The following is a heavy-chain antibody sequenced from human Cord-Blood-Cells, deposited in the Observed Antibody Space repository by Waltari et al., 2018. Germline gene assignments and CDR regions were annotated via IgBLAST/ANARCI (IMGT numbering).Heavy chain of an antibody. CDR3: ARDRSGDTSFDL. V-gene: IGHV1-69*09. J-gene: IGHJ2*01. D-gene: IGHD2-21*02. CDR1: GGTFCSYA. Sequence: QVQLVQSGAELKKPGSSVQVSCKASGGTFCSYAISWVRQAPGQGLEWMGSSIPILGIGNYAQKFQGRVTITADKSTSTAYMELSSLRSEDTAVYYCARDRSGDTSFDLWGRGTLVTVSS. CDR2: SIPILGIG.